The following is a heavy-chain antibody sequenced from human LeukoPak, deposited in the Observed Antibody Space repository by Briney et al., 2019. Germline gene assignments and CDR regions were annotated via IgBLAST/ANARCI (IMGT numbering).Heavy chain of an antibody. CDR1: GYTFTSYG. Sequence: RASVKVSCKASGYTFTSYGISWVRQAPGQGLEWMGWISAYNGNTNYAQKLQGRVTMTTDTSTSTAYMELRSLRSDDTAVYYCARHARRVLMVYAFDYWGQGTLVTVSS. V-gene: IGHV1-18*01. D-gene: IGHD2-8*01. CDR3: ARHARRVLMVYAFDY. CDR2: ISAYNGNT. J-gene: IGHJ4*02.